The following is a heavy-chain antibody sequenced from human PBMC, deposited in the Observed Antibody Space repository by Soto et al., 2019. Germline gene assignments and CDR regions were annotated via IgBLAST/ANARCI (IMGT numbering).Heavy chain of an antibody. CDR3: ARDGLLFSGPYRPSRFDY. J-gene: IGHJ4*02. CDR2: INHDTSEA. CDR1: GFKFSDYW. V-gene: IGHV3-7*03. D-gene: IGHD3-16*02. Sequence: VQLVESGGGWVQPGRSLRLSCAASGFKFSDYWMSWVRQAPGKGLEWVGNINHDTSEAHYADSVKGRFTITRDNTKNFLFLQMRDLRADDTASYYCARDGLLFSGPYRPSRFDYWGLGALVTVSS.